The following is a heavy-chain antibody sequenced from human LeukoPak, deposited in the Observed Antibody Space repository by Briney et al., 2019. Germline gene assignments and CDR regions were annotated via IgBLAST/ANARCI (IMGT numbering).Heavy chain of an antibody. CDR1: GFTFSSSA. CDR2: ISGSGGGT. Sequence: PGGSLRLSCATSGFTFSSSAMSWVRQPPGKGLAWVSTISGSGGGTYCADSVKGRFTISRDNSKNTLYLQMNSLRAEDTAVFYCGKLLYSSGMYHFDYWGQGTLVTVSS. J-gene: IGHJ4*02. V-gene: IGHV3-23*01. D-gene: IGHD3-10*01. CDR3: GKLLYSSGMYHFDY.